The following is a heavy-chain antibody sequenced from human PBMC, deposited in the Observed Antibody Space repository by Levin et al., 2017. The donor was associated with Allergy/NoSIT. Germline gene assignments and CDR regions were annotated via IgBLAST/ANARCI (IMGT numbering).Heavy chain of an antibody. CDR2: IYWDDDK. Sequence: SGPTLVKPTETLTLTCAFSGFSLSASGVGVGWIRQPPGGALEWLALIYWDDDKRYSPSLSSRLTITKATSKNHVVLTMTNMDTVDTATYFCAHSYFAGNSVLAVDFWGQGTRVAVSS. D-gene: IGHD1-1*01. J-gene: IGHJ4*02. CDR3: AHSYFAGNSVLAVDF. CDR1: GFSLSASGVG. V-gene: IGHV2-5*02.